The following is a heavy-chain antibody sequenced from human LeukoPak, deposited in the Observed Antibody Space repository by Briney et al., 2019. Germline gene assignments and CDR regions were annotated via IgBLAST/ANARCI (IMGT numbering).Heavy chain of an antibody. CDR3: ARDRVSGSGSIDY. Sequence: PGGSLRLSCAASEFSVGSNYMTWVRQAPGKGLEWVSLIYSGGSTYYADSVKGRFTISRDNAKNSLYLQMNSLRVEDTAVYYCARDRVSGSGSIDYWGQGTLVTVSS. V-gene: IGHV3-66*01. CDR1: EFSVGSNY. D-gene: IGHD3-10*01. J-gene: IGHJ4*02. CDR2: IYSGGST.